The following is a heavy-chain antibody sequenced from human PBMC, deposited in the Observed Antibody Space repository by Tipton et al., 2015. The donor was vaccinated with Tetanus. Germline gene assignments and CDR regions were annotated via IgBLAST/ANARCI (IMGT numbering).Heavy chain of an antibody. CDR1: GFTFSNYG. CDR2: VDYSGAST. J-gene: IGHJ3*02. V-gene: IGHV3-23*01. D-gene: IGHD2/OR15-2a*01. Sequence: SLRLSCAGSGFTFSNYGMSWVRQAPGKGLEWVSDVDYSGASTFYADSVKGRFTISKDNSKSTLYLQVNSLRAKDTAVYYCAKRLSNVRMTRGAFDIWGQGTMVTVSS. CDR3: AKRLSNVRMTRGAFDI.